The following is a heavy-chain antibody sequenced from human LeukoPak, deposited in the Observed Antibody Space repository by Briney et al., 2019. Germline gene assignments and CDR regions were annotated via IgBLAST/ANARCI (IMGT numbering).Heavy chain of an antibody. CDR3: ARLPGRSGWFDF. J-gene: IGHJ4*02. CDR1: GYSFTGYW. CDR2: IYPGDSDT. V-gene: IGHV5-51*01. Sequence: GESLEISCKGSGYSFTGYWIGWVRQMPGKGLEWMGIIYPGDSDTKYSPSFQGQVTISADKSISTAYLQWSRLKASDTAMYYCARLPGRSGWFDFWGQGTLVTVPS. D-gene: IGHD6-19*01.